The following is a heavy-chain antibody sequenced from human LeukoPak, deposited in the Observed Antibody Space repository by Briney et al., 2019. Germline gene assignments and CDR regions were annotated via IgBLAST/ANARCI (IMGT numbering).Heavy chain of an antibody. J-gene: IGHJ6*02. D-gene: IGHD6-13*01. CDR2: IKQDGSET. V-gene: IGHV3-7*05. CDR3: ARDSYSSSWSYGMDV. CDR1: GFTFSNYW. Sequence: PGGSLRLSCTASGFTFSNYWMSWVRQTPEKGLEWVANIKQDGSETVYVDSVKGRFTISRDNAQSSLYLQMNSLRAEDTAVYYCARDSYSSSWSYGMDVWGQGTAVTVSS.